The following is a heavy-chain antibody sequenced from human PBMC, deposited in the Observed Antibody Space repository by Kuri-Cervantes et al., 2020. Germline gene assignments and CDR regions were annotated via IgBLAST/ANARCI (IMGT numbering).Heavy chain of an antibody. Sequence: GGSLRLSCAASGFTFSSYAMHWVRQAPGKGLEWVAVISYDGSNKYYADSVKGRFTISRDNSKNTLYLQMNSLRAEDTAVYYCAKDQASWPNDAFDIWGQGTMVTVSS. CDR3: AKDQASWPNDAFDI. D-gene: IGHD2-2*01. J-gene: IGHJ3*02. CDR2: ISYDGSNK. V-gene: IGHV3-30-3*01. CDR1: GFTFSSYA.